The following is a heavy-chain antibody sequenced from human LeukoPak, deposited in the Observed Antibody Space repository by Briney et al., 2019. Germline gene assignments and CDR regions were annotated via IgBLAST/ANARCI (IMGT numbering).Heavy chain of an antibody. D-gene: IGHD3-10*01. J-gene: IGHJ4*02. CDR2: ISYDGSNK. CDR3: ARGHRITMVRGVFDY. V-gene: IGHV3-30*04. Sequence: GRSLRLSCAASGFTFSSYAMHWVRQAPGKGLEWVAVISYDGSNKYYADSVKGRFTISRDNSKNTLYLQMNSLRAEDTAVYYCARGHRITMVRGVFDYWGQGTLVTVSS. CDR1: GFTFSSYA.